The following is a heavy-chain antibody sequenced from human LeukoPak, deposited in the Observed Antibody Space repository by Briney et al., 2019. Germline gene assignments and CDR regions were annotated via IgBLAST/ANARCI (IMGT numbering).Heavy chain of an antibody. V-gene: IGHV1-69*05. CDR1: GGTFSSYA. Sequence: SVKVSCKASGGTFSSYAISWVRQAPGQRLEWMGRIIPIFGTANYAQKFQGRVTITTDESTSTAYMELSSLRSEDTAVYYCARDHYYYDSSGYDYWGQGTLVTVSS. CDR3: ARDHYYYDSSGYDY. CDR2: IIPIFGTA. J-gene: IGHJ4*02. D-gene: IGHD3-22*01.